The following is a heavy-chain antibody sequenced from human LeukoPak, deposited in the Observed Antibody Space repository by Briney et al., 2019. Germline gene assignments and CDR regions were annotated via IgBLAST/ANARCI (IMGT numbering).Heavy chain of an antibody. J-gene: IGHJ5*02. Sequence: SVKVSCKASGGTFISYAISWVRQAPGQGLEWMGGIIPIFGTANYAQKFQGRVTITADESTSTAYMELSSLRSEDTAVYYCAIHHGITMVRGSFDPWGQGTLVTVSS. CDR1: GGTFISYA. V-gene: IGHV1-69*13. CDR3: AIHHGITMVRGSFDP. D-gene: IGHD3-10*01. CDR2: IIPIFGTA.